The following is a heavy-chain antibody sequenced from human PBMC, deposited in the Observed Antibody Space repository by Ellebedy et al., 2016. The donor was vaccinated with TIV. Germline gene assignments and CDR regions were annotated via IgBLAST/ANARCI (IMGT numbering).Heavy chain of an antibody. D-gene: IGHD4-23*01. J-gene: IGHJ4*02. V-gene: IGHV3-69-1*01. Sequence: PGGSLRLSCAASGFTFSPYAMSWVRQAPGKGLEWVSGIVGSGSKKYADSVKGRFTISRDNAKNSLYLQMNSLRAEDTALYYCARSTVVNARRLDYWGQGTLVTVSS. CDR3: ARSTVVNARRLDY. CDR1: GFTFSPYA. CDR2: IVGSGSK.